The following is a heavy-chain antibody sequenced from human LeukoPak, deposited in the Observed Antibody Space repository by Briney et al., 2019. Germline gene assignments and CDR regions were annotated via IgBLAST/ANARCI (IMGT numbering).Heavy chain of an antibody. D-gene: IGHD3-3*01. CDR1: GFTFDDYA. J-gene: IGHJ4*02. CDR3: AKDSVLGRYDFWSGYFDY. CDR2: ISWISGSI. Sequence: GRSLRLSCAASGFTFDDYAMHWVRQAPGKGLEWVSGISWISGSIGYADSVKGRFTISRDNAKNSLYLQMNSLRAEDMALYYCAKDSVLGRYDFWSGYFDYWGQGTLVTVSS. V-gene: IGHV3-9*03.